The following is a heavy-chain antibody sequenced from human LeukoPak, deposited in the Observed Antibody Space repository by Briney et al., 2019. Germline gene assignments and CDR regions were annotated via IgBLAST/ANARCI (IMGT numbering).Heavy chain of an antibody. CDR1: GFTLSRYT. V-gene: IGHV3-23*01. CDR2: VYGNAVDK. Sequence: GGSLRLSCAASGFTLSRYTISWVRQAPGKGLEWVAGVYGNAVDKFYSASVRGRFTISKDNSKNMVFLQMDSLRADDTALYYCAKDRIVGATRYFDYWGQGTLVTVSS. J-gene: IGHJ4*02. CDR3: AKDRIVGATRYFDY. D-gene: IGHD1-26*01.